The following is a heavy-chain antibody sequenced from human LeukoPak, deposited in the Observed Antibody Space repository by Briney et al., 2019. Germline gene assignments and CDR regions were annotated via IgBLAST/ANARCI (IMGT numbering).Heavy chain of an antibody. D-gene: IGHD4-17*01. Sequence: PGRSLRLSCAASAFTFNTYPMAWVRQAPGKGLEWVSLISDSGGRTYYADSVKGRFTISRDNSKNTLYLQMSSLRVEDTAIYYCAKERQTTTAFDSWGQGTLVTVSS. V-gene: IGHV3-23*01. CDR2: ISDSGGRT. J-gene: IGHJ4*02. CDR3: AKERQTTTAFDS. CDR1: AFTFNTYP.